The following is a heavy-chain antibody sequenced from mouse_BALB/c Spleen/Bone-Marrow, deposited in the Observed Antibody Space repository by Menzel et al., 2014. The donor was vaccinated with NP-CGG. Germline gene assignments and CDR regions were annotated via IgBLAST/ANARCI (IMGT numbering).Heavy chain of an antibody. CDR2: INPGSGGS. V-gene: IGHV1-54*01. J-gene: IGHJ3*01. D-gene: IGHD4-1*01. CDR1: GYDFTSYL. Sequence: QVQLKHSGAEVVRPGTSVKVSCKASGYDFTSYLIEWIKQRPGQGLEWIGVINPGSGGSNYNEKFTGKATLTVDKSSSTAYMQLSSLTSDDSAVYFCARNANWLFTYWGQGTLVTVSA. CDR3: ARNANWLFTY.